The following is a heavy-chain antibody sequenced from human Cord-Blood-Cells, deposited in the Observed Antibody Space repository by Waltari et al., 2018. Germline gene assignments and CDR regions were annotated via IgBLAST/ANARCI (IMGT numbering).Heavy chain of an antibody. CDR1: GGSFSGYY. Sequence: QVQLQQWGAGLLKPSETLSLTCAVYGGSFSGYYWSWIRQPPGKGLEWIGEINHSGSTNDKRSHKGRVDISLDTSKNQFSLKLSSGTAADTAVYYCAVAAYYYYYGMDVWGQGTTVTVSS. D-gene: IGHD6-13*01. CDR2: INHSGST. CDR3: AVAAYYYYYGMDV. V-gene: IGHV4-34*01. J-gene: IGHJ6*02.